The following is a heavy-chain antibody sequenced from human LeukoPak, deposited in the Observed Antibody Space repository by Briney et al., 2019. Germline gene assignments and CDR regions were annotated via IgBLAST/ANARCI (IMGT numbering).Heavy chain of an antibody. D-gene: IGHD6-19*01. Sequence: GGSLRLSCAASGFTFSNYGIHWVRQAPGKGLEWVAVISYDGSNKYYADSVKGRFTISRDNAKNSLYLQMNSLRAEDTAVYYCASRLSSGWWAGAAFDIWGQGTMVTVSS. CDR3: ASRLSSGWWAGAAFDI. V-gene: IGHV3-30*03. J-gene: IGHJ3*02. CDR2: ISYDGSNK. CDR1: GFTFSNYG.